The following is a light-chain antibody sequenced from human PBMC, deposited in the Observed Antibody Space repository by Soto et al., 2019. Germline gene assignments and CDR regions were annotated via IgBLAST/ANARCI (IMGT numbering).Light chain of an antibody. CDR1: QDISRA. J-gene: IGKJ4*01. Sequence: IQLTQSPSSLSATVGDRVTITCRASQDISRALAWYQQKPGKAPNLLISPASNLQSGVPSRFSGSGSGKDFTLTINGLQPEDFATYWCQQLYGYPLTFGGGSKVEIK. V-gene: IGKV1-9*01. CDR3: QQLYGYPLT. CDR2: PAS.